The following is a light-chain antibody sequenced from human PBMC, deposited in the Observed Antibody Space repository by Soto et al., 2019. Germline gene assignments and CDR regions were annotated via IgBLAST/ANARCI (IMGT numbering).Light chain of an antibody. CDR2: GAS. J-gene: IGKJ3*01. CDR1: QSVSSTY. V-gene: IGKV3-20*01. Sequence: EIVLTQSPGTLSLSPGERATLSCRASQSVSSTYLAWYQQKPGQAPRLLIYGASSRATGIPDRFSGSGSGTDFTPTISRPEPVDVAVYYCQQYGSSPVFTFGTGTKVDIK. CDR3: QQYGSSPVFT.